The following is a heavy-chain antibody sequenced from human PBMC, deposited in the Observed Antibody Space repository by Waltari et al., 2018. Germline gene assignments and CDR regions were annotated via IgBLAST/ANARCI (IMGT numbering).Heavy chain of an antibody. CDR1: GFIFEESA. CDR2: ISWNSNNI. D-gene: IGHD3-3*01. J-gene: IGHJ4*02. CDR3: VRDAFGNTIGGVFDY. Sequence: VQLVESGGGLVQPGKTLRLSCVASGFIFEESAMHWVRQVPGNVLEWLSGISWNSNNIVYADSVKGRFTISRDNAENSLYLLMNNLRSDDTALYYCVRDAFGNTIGGVFDYWGQGTLLTVSS. V-gene: IGHV3-9*01.